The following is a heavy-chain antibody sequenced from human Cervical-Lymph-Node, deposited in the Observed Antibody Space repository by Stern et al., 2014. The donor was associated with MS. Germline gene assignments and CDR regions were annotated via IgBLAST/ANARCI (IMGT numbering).Heavy chain of an antibody. CDR1: GFSLSSVGAG. J-gene: IGHJ4*02. CDR3: AHSSLSVGASFDY. CDR2: IYWDDDR. V-gene: IGHV2-5*02. D-gene: IGHD3-10*01. Sequence: QITLKESGPTLVKPTQTLTLTCRVSGFSLSSVGAGVGWIRQPPGKALEWLALIYWDDDRRYRPSLKGRLTITKDTSKNLVVLKMTNMDPMDTATYYCAHSSLSVGASFDYWGQGTLITVSS.